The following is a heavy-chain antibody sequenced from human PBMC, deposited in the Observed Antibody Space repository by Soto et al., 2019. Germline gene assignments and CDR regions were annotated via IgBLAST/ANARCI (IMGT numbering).Heavy chain of an antibody. CDR2: IYYSGST. D-gene: IGHD1-7*01. V-gene: IGHV4-59*01. J-gene: IGHJ3*02. CDR3: ARGKYNWNYQSSDAFDI. CDR1: GGSISSYY. Sequence: PSETLSLTCTVSGGSISSYYWSWIRQPPGKGLEWIGYIYYSGSTNYNPSLKSRVTISVDTSKNQFSLKLSSVTAADTAVYYCARGKYNWNYQSSDAFDIWGQGTMVTVSS.